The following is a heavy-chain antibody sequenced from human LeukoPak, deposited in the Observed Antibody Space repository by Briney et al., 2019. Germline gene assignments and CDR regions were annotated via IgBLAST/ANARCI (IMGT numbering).Heavy chain of an antibody. Sequence: GGSLRLSCAASGFTFSSYSMNWVRQAPGKGLEWVSYISSSSSTMYYADSVKGRFTISRDNAKNSLCLQMNSLRDEDTAVYYCARALPTVIVATINYMDVWGKGTTVTVSS. J-gene: IGHJ6*03. CDR2: ISSSSSTM. D-gene: IGHD5-12*01. CDR1: GFTFSSYS. CDR3: ARALPTVIVATINYMDV. V-gene: IGHV3-48*02.